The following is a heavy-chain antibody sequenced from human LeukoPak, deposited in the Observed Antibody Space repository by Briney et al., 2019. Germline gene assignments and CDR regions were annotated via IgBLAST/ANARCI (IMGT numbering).Heavy chain of an antibody. Sequence: SQTLSLTCTVSGGSISSGGYYWSWIRQPPGKGLEWIGYIYHSGSTYYNPSLKSRVTISVDRSKNQFSLNLSSVTAADTAVYYCARVPPPTIFGVPGNDAFDIWGQGTMVTVSS. CDR1: GGSISSGGYY. V-gene: IGHV4-30-2*01. CDR3: ARVPPPTIFGVPGNDAFDI. J-gene: IGHJ3*02. D-gene: IGHD3-3*01. CDR2: IYHSGST.